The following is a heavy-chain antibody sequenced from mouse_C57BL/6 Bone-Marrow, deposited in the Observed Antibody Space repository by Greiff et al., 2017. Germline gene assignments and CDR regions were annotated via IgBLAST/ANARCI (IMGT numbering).Heavy chain of an antibody. CDR1: GYTFTSYW. Sequence: QVQLQQPGAELVKPGASVTLSCKASGYTFTSYWMHWVKQRPGQGLEWIGMIHPNSGSTNYNEKFKSKATLTVDKSSSTAYMQLSSLTSEDSAVYYCARGRWDYVPYYFDDGGQGTTLTVSS. CDR3: ARGRWDYVPYYFDD. V-gene: IGHV1-64*01. J-gene: IGHJ2*01. D-gene: IGHD2-4*01. CDR2: IHPNSGST.